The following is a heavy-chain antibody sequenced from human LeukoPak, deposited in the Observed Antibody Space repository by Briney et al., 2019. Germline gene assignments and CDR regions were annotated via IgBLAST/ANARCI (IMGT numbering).Heavy chain of an antibody. CDR3: ARATRKLQYFDY. J-gene: IGHJ4*02. V-gene: IGHV4-31*03. D-gene: IGHD4-23*01. CDR1: GGSISSGGYY. Sequence: SQTLSLTCTVSGGSISSGGYYWSWIRQHPGKGLEWIGYIYYSGSTYYNPSLKSRVTISVDKSKNQFSLKLSSVTAADTAVYYCARATRKLQYFDYWGQGTLVTVSS. CDR2: IYYSGST.